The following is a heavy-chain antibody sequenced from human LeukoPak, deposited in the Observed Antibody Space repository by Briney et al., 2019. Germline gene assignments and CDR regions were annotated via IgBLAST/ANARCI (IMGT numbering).Heavy chain of an antibody. J-gene: IGHJ6*03. Sequence: SETLSLTCTVSGYSISSGCYWGCIRQPPGKGLEWIGSIYHSGSTYYNPSLKSRVTISVDTSRNQFSLKMSSVTAADTAMYYCARVGPKSSWYSYYYMDVWGKGTTVTVSS. CDR3: ARVGPKSSWYSYYYMDV. CDR1: GYSISSGCY. V-gene: IGHV4-38-2*02. CDR2: IYHSGST. D-gene: IGHD6-13*01.